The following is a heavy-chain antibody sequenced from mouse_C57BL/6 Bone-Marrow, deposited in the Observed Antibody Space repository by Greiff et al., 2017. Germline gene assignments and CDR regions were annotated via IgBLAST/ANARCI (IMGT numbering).Heavy chain of an antibody. J-gene: IGHJ2*01. Sequence: VKLMESGAELVKPGASVKMSCKASGYTFTTYPIEWMKQNHGKSLEWIGNFNPYNDDTKYNEKFKGKATLTVEKSSSTVYLALSRLTSEDSAVYYCARGGNYGGYCFDYWGQGTTLTVSS. V-gene: IGHV1-47*01. CDR3: ARGGNYGGYCFDY. CDR1: GYTFTTYP. CDR2: FNPYNDDT. D-gene: IGHD2-1*01.